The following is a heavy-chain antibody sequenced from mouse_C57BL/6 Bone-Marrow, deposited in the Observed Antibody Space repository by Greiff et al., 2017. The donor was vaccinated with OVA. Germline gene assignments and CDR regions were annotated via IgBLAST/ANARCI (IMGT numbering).Heavy chain of an antibody. CDR1: GYTFTDYN. V-gene: IGHV1-18*01. D-gene: IGHD3-2*02. Sequence: EVKLMESGPELVKPGASVKIPCKASGYTFTDYNMDWVKQSHGKSLEWIGDINPNNGGTIYNQKFKGKATLTVDKSSSTAYMELRSLTSEDTAVYYCALDSSGYTWFAYWGQGTLVTVSA. CDR3: ALDSSGYTWFAY. J-gene: IGHJ3*01. CDR2: INPNNGGT.